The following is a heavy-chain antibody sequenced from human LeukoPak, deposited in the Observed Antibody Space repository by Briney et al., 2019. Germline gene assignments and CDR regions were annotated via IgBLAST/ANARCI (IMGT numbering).Heavy chain of an antibody. CDR3: AKDSAYYDSSGYNDY. V-gene: IGHV3-30*02. Sequence: GGSLRLSCAASGFTFSSYGMHWVRQAPGKGLEWVAFIRYDGSNKYYADSVKGRFTISRDNSKNTLYLQMNSLRAEDTAVYYCAKDSAYYDSSGYNDYWGQGTLVTVSS. D-gene: IGHD3-22*01. CDR2: IRYDGSNK. CDR1: GFTFSSYG. J-gene: IGHJ4*02.